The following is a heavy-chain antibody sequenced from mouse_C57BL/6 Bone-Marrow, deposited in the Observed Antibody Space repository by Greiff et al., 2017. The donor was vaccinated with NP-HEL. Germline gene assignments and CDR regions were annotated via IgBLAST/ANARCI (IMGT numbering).Heavy chain of an antibody. CDR1: GYTFTSYW. D-gene: IGHD2-4*01. CDR3: ARRDYDYDVDY. CDR2: IYPSDSET. J-gene: IGHJ2*01. V-gene: IGHV1-61*01. Sequence: QVHVKQPGAELVRPGSSVKLSCKASGYTFTSYWMDWVKQRPGQGLEWIGNIYPSDSETHYNQKFKDKATLTVDKSSSTAYMQLSSLTSEDSAVYYCARRDYDYDVDYWGQGTTLTVSS.